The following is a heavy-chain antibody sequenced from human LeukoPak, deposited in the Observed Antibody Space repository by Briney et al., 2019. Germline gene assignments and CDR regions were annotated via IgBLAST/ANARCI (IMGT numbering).Heavy chain of an antibody. Sequence: GGSLRLSCAASGFTFSSYWMSWVRQAPGKGLEWVSSISSSSSYIYYADSVKGRFTISRDNAKNSLYLQMNSLRAEDTAVYYCATTRAIRGYNLDYWGQGTLVIVSS. CDR3: ATTRAIRGYNLDY. D-gene: IGHD1-1*01. CDR2: ISSSSSYI. V-gene: IGHV3-21*01. J-gene: IGHJ4*02. CDR1: GFTFSSYW.